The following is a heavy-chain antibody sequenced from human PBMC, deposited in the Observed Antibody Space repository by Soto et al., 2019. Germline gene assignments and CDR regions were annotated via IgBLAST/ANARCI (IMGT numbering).Heavy chain of an antibody. D-gene: IGHD1-20*01. CDR1: GGSVSSGNYF. CDR3: ARRLIDNWNQGHALDF. V-gene: IGHV4-39*01. J-gene: IGHJ3*01. Sequence: QLQLQESGPGLVKPAETLSLKCAVSGGSVSSGNYFWGWIRQPTGKGLEGIGNIYYNGDTYYSPSLKSLFPMSGDTAQNQISLRLTSVTAADRAVYYGARRLIDNWNQGHALDFWGQGTLVTVSS. CDR2: IYYNGDT.